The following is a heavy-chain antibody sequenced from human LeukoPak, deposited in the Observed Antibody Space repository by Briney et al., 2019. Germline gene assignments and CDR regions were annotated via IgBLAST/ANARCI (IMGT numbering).Heavy chain of an antibody. J-gene: IGHJ4*02. CDR1: GDIVSSSNAA. Sequence: SQTLSLTCAISGDIVSSSNAAWNWIRQSPSRGLEWLGRTYYRSEWNNDYTLSVKSRITINPDTPKNQFSLQLNSVTPEDTAMYYCARDEEGFFDYWGQGTLVTVSS. V-gene: IGHV6-1*01. CDR2: TYYRSEWNN. CDR3: ARDEEGFFDY.